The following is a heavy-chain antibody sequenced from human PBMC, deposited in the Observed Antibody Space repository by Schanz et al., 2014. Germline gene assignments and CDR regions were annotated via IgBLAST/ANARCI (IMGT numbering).Heavy chain of an antibody. V-gene: IGHV1-18*01. D-gene: IGHD6-6*01. CDR3: ARAGQDFEYSSLSPIWYFDL. CDR1: GYTFTSYG. J-gene: IGHJ2*01. CDR2: ISTSIGNT. Sequence: QVQLVQSGSEVKKPGASVKVSCKASGYTFTSYGITWVRQAPGQGLEWIGWISTSIGNTNYAQKFQGRVTMTTDTSTSTAYMELRSLRFDDTAVYYCARAGQDFEYSSLSPIWYFDLWGRGTLVTVSS.